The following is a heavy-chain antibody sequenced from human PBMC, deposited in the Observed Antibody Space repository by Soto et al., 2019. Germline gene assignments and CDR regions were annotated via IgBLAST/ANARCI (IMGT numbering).Heavy chain of an antibody. D-gene: IGHD1-26*01. CDR1: GYPLTTYG. V-gene: IGHV1-18*01. J-gene: IGHJ4*02. CDR2: INPYNGNT. CDR3: ARGNRSPNY. Sequence: GSVNLAFKACGYPLTTYGITLVRQAPGQGLEWMGYINPYNGNTEYAQNLQGRVTMTTDTSTRTAYMELGSLRSDDTAVYYCARGNRSPNYWGQGTLVTVSS.